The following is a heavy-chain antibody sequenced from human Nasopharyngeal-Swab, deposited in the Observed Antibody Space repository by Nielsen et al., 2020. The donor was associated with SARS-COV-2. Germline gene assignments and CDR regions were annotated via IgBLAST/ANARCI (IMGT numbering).Heavy chain of an antibody. J-gene: IGHJ2*01. V-gene: IGHV3-74*01. D-gene: IGHD6-13*01. CDR1: GFSFSTSW. CDR3: ARDLVSSWRAIGNWYFDL. Sequence: GGSLRLSCAGSGFSFSTSWMHWVRQAPGKGLVWVSRIESDGSNTIYADSVRGRFTISRDNAQNTLYLQMNSLRGDDTAVYYCARDLVSSWRAIGNWYFDLWGRGTLVTVSS. CDR2: IESDGSNT.